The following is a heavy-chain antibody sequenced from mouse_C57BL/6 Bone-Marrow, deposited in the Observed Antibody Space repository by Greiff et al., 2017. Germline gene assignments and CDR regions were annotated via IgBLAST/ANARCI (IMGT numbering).Heavy chain of an antibody. CDR3: ARGYYGSGYDPSFYWYFDV. CDR1: GYSFTGYY. D-gene: IGHD1-1*01. CDR2: INPSTGGT. Sequence: VQLQQSGPELVKPGASVKISCKASGYSFTGYYMNWVKQSPEKSLEWIGEINPSTGGTTYNQKFKAKATLTVDKSSSTAYMQLKSLTTEDSAVYYCARGYYGSGYDPSFYWYFDVWGTGTTVTVSS. J-gene: IGHJ1*03. V-gene: IGHV1-42*01.